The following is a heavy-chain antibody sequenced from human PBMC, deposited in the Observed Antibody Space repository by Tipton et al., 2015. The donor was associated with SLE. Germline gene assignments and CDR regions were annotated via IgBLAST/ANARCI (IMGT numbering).Heavy chain of an antibody. CDR2: IYYSGST. J-gene: IGHJ4*02. V-gene: IGHV4-59*01. Sequence: LRLSCTVSGGSISSYYWSWIRQPPGKGLEWIGYIYYSGSTNYNPSPKSRVTISVDTSKNQFSLKLSSVTAADTAVYFCARGELYSGASLYYFEYWGQGTLVTVSS. CDR1: GGSISSYY. D-gene: IGHD1-7*01. CDR3: ARGELYSGASLYYFEY.